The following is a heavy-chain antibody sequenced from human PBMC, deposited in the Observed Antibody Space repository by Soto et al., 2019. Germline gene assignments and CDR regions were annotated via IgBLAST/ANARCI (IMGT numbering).Heavy chain of an antibody. J-gene: IGHJ4*02. Sequence: EVQLLESGGDLVQPGGSLRLSCAASGFTFNTYDMSWVRQAPGKGLEWVSVIGIGGAPTYYADSVKGRFTISRDNSKNTLLLQMDSLRAEDTAVYYCAKARATYDTSGFYFRPLDSWGQGTLVTVSS. CDR3: AKARATYDTSGFYFRPLDS. CDR1: GFTFNTYD. V-gene: IGHV3-23*01. D-gene: IGHD3-22*01. CDR2: IGIGGAPT.